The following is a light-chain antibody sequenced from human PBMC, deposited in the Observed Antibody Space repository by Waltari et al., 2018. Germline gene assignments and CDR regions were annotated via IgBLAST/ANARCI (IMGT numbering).Light chain of an antibody. V-gene: IGKV1-39*01. Sequence: DIQMTQSPSSLSASVGDRVTITCWASQSISSYLNWYQQKPGQAPKLRLYAASRLRIGVPSRVSGSGSGTDFALTISSLQPEDFAAYYCQQSYSTPLTFGGGTKVEIK. CDR3: QQSYSTPLT. J-gene: IGKJ4*01. CDR1: QSISSY. CDR2: AAS.